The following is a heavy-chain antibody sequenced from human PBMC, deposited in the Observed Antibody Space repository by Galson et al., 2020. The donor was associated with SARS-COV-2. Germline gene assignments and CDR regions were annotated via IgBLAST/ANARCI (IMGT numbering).Heavy chain of an antibody. D-gene: IGHD3-10*01. CDR1: GDSIDSY. CDR2: IFDSANI. V-gene: IGHV4-4*07. J-gene: IGHJ5*02. Sequence: SQTLSLTCFVSGDSIDSYWSWIRQPAGKGLEWIGRIFDSANIDYNPALKSRVTMSLDTSRNQISLKLTSVTAADTAVYYCAKDRFSSTYFGGNWFDPWGQGTLVTVSS. CDR3: AKDRFSSTYFGGNWFDP.